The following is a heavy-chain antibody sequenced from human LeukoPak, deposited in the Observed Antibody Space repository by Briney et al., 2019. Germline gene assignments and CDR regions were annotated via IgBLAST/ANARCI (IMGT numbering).Heavy chain of an antibody. CDR2: IIPIFGTA. CDR1: GGTFSSYA. Sequence: GASVKVSCKASGGTFSSYAISWVRQAPGQGLEWMGGIIPIFGTANYAQKFQGRVTITTDESTSTAYMELSSLRSEDTAVYYCARAQQLVRNWFDPWGQGTLVTVSS. V-gene: IGHV1-69*05. J-gene: IGHJ5*02. CDR3: ARAQQLVRNWFDP. D-gene: IGHD6-13*01.